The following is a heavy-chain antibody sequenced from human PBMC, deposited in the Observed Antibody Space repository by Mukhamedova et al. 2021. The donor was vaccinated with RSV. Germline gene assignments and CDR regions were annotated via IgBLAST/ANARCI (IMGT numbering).Heavy chain of an antibody. Sequence: GYISYGDSVKGRFTISRDNAKNFLYLQMNSLRAEDTALYYCVKAYDYGSGSYYNGIPYYFDYWGQGTLVTVSS. J-gene: IGHJ4*02. CDR2: GYI. CDR3: VKAYDYGSGSYYNGIPYYFDY. V-gene: IGHV3-9*01. D-gene: IGHD3-10*01.